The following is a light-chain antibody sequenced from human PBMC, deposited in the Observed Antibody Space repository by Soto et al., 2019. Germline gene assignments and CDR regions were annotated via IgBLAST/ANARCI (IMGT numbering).Light chain of an antibody. CDR2: GAS. CDR1: QSVSSN. J-gene: IGKJ5*01. CDR3: QTVDKWPL. V-gene: IGKV3-15*01. Sequence: EIVMTQSPATLSVSPGERVTLSCRASQSVSSNLAWYQQKVGQAPRLLIYGASTRATGIPARFSGSGSGTEFTLTISSLQSEDFAVYFCQTVDKWPLFGQGTRLEIK.